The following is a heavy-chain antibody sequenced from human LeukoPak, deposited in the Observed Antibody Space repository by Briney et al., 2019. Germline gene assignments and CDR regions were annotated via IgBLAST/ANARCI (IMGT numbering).Heavy chain of an antibody. J-gene: IGHJ4*02. D-gene: IGHD3-22*01. V-gene: IGHV3-7*03. CDR3: ARTIGSGSYPLLGY. CDR1: GFTFSSYW. CDR2: IKQDGSEK. Sequence: GGSLRLSCAASGFTFSSYWMSWVRQAPGKGLEWVANIKQDGSEKHYVDSVKGRFTISRDNAKNSLYLQMNSLRAEDTAVYYCARTIGSGSYPLLGYWGQGTLVTVSS.